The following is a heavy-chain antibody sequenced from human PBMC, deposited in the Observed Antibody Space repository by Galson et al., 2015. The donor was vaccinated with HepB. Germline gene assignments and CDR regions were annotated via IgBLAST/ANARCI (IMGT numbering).Heavy chain of an antibody. CDR1: GGAFSGNY. Sequence: SETLSLTCAVYGGAFSGNYWSWIRQPPGKGLEWVGEIDDSGSTNYTPSLKMRVTISVDTSKNQFSLKLSSVTAADTAVYYCARSRDSSGYFYEGRYHFDYWGQGSLVSVSS. D-gene: IGHD3-22*01. V-gene: IGHV4-34*01. CDR2: IDDSGST. J-gene: IGHJ4*02. CDR3: ARSRDSSGYFYEGRYHFDY.